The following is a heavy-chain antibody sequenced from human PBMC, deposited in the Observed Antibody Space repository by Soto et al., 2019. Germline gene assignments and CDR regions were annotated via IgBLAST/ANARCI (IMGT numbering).Heavy chain of an antibody. CDR2: IDYTGGYS. V-gene: IGHV3-23*01. CDR1: GFTFSSYA. D-gene: IGHD2-2*01. Sequence: QLLESGGGLVQPGGSLRLSCAASGFTFSSYAMNWVRQAPGKGLEWVSTIDYTGGYSYYADSVKGRFTISRDNSQKTLDLQMNTLRAEDTAIYYCAKVPPRPYWSSVSCPFDYWGQGTLVTVSS. J-gene: IGHJ4*02. CDR3: AKVPPRPYWSSVSCPFDY.